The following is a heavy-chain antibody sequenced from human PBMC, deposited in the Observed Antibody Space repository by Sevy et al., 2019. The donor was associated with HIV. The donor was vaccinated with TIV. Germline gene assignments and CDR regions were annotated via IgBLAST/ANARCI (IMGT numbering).Heavy chain of an antibody. CDR2: IYNNGNT. D-gene: IGHD3-22*01. J-gene: IGHJ4*02. CDR3: ARVSYYYDSGGRPPYSFDY. V-gene: IGHV4-59*13. CDR1: GGYISSYY. Sequence: WETLSLICTVSGGYISSYYWSWIRQPPGKALEWVGYIYNNGNTKYNPSLKSRVTISVDTSKNQFSLKLTSVTAADSAAYYCARVSYYYDSGGRPPYSFDYWGQGTLVTVSS.